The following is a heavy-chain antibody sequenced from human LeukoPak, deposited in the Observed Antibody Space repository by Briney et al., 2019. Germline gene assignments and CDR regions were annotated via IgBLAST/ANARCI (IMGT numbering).Heavy chain of an antibody. CDR3: VRPPQSYYYYYMDG. J-gene: IGHJ6*03. CDR1: GFTFSDYY. CDR2: ICSRGDNI. D-gene: IGHD2-21*01. V-gene: IGHV3-11*01. Sequence: PGGSLRLSCAASGFTFSDYYMNWIRPAPGKGVERVSYICSRGDNIHHAGSVEGRFTISRDNAKNTLYLQMNGLRVEDTAVYYCVRPPQSYYYYYMDGWGKGTTVTVSS.